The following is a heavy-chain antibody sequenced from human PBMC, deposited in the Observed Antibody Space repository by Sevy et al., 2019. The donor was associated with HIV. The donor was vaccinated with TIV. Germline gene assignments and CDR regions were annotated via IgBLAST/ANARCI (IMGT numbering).Heavy chain of an antibody. J-gene: IGHJ4*02. CDR2: ISWDGGST. CDR1: GFTFDDYT. D-gene: IGHD3-22*01. CDR3: AKDHSSGYYYLMDY. V-gene: IGHV3-43*01. Sequence: GGSLRLSCAASGFTFDDYTMHWVRQAPGKGLEWVSLISWDGGSTYYADSVKGRFTISRDNSKNSLYLQMNSLRTEDTALYYFAKDHSSGYYYLMDYWGQGTLVTVSS.